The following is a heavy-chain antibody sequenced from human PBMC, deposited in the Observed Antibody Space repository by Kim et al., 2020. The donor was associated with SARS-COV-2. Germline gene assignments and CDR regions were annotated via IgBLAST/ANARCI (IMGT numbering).Heavy chain of an antibody. CDR3: ARDRTTVVPFAC. J-gene: IGHJ4*02. Sequence: PDSVQGPFTISRDNAKNTLYLQMNSLRAEDTAVYYCARDRTTVVPFACWGQGTLVTVSS. V-gene: IGHV3-74*01. D-gene: IGHD4-17*01.